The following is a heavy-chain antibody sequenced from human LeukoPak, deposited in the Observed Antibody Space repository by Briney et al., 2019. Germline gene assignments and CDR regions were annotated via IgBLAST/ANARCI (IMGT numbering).Heavy chain of an antibody. Sequence: GGSLRLSCAASGFTFSTYNMNWVRQAPGKGLEWVSSITRSSGNMYYADSVEGRFTISRDNAKNSLYLQMNSLRVEDAAVYYCARRGYTYGYDYWGQGTLVTVSS. D-gene: IGHD5-18*01. CDR1: GFTFSTYN. CDR3: ARRGYTYGYDY. CDR2: ITRSSGNM. J-gene: IGHJ4*02. V-gene: IGHV3-21*01.